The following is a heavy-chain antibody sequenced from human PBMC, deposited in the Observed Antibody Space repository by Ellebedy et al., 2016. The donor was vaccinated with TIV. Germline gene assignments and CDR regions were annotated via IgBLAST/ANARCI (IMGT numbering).Heavy chain of an antibody. CDR3: ATTEYSRTWSFDY. D-gene: IGHD6-13*01. Sequence: AASVKVSCKASGYTFSTYGITWVRQAPGQGLERMGWISAYNGDTNYAQKVQGRVTMTTDTSTSTAYMELSSLTSEDTAVYFCATTEYSRTWSFDYWGQGTLVTVSS. J-gene: IGHJ4*02. CDR1: GYTFSTYG. V-gene: IGHV1-18*04. CDR2: ISAYNGDT.